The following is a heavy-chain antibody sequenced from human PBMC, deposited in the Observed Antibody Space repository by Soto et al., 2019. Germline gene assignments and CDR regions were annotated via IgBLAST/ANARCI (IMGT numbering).Heavy chain of an antibody. CDR3: ANNLVPAGIVPNFDY. CDR1: EFTFISYA. CDR2: ISASGGST. V-gene: IGHV3-23*01. Sequence: LSYTVFEFTFISYAMSWIRQDTGKGLEWVSAISASGGSTYFADSVKGRFTISRDNSKNTLYLQMNSLRAEDTAVYYCANNLVPAGIVPNFDYWGQGTLVTVPS. J-gene: IGHJ4*02. D-gene: IGHD6-13*01.